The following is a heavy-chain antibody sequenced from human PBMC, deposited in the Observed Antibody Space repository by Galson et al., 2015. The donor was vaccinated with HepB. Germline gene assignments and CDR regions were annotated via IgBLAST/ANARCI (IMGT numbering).Heavy chain of an antibody. CDR3: AKDSSWGYGDYLGWYFDL. Sequence: SLRLSCAASGFTFDDYAMHWVRQAPGKGLECVSGISWNSGSIGYADSVKGRFTISRDNAKNSLYLQMNSLRAEDTALYYCAKDSSWGYGDYLGWYFDLWGRGTLVTVSS. D-gene: IGHD4-17*01. CDR2: ISWNSGSI. CDR1: GFTFDDYA. J-gene: IGHJ2*01. V-gene: IGHV3-9*01.